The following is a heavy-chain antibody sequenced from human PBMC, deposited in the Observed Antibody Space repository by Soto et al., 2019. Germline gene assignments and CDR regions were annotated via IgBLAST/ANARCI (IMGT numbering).Heavy chain of an antibody. V-gene: IGHV1-69*06. CDR1: GGTFSSYA. Sequence: GASVKISCKASGGTFSSYAISWVRQAPGQGLEWMGGIIPIFGTANYAQKFQGRVTITAEKSTSTAYMELSSLRSEDTAVYYCARIVPGGSQDFEYWGKGTLVPVSS. J-gene: IGHJ4*02. D-gene: IGHD3-10*02. CDR3: ARIVPGGSQDFEY. CDR2: IIPIFGTA.